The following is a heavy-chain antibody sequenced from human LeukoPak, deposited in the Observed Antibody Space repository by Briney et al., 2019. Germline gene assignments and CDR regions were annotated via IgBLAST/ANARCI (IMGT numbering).Heavy chain of an antibody. Sequence: GGSLRLSCAASGFTFSNYWMTWVRQAPGKGLEWVAHINQDGSEEHYMDSVKARFTISRDNAKNSLSLQMNSLRAEDTAVYYCVRDGGVSGYDLLDYWGQGTSVTVSS. D-gene: IGHD5-12*01. CDR3: VRDGGVSGYDLLDY. J-gene: IGHJ4*02. CDR1: GFTFSNYW. CDR2: INQDGSEE. V-gene: IGHV3-7*01.